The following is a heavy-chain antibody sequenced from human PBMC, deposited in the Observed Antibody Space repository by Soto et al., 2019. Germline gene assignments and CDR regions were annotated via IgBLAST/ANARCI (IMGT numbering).Heavy chain of an antibody. D-gene: IGHD3-9*01. CDR3: ARVKDILNEAGAHNWFDP. CDR2: IYYDEST. CDR1: GGSISNGDSY. V-gene: IGHV4-30-4*01. J-gene: IGHJ5*02. Sequence: PSETLSLTCTVSGGSISNGDSYWSWVRQPPGKGLEWIGYIYYDESTHYNPSLKSRVTISIDTSKNQFSLRLSSVTAADTALYYCARVKDILNEAGAHNWFDPCGQGTRVSVSS.